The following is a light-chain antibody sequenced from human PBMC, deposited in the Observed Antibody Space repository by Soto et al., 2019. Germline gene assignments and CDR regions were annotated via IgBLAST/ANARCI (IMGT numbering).Light chain of an antibody. J-gene: IGLJ1*01. CDR2: EVS. Sequence: QSVLTQPAFVSGSPGQSITISCTGTSSDVGGYNYVSWYQHPPGKAPKLMISEVSNRPSGVSTRFSGSKSGNTASLTISGLQAEDEADYYCSSYTSTSTRVFGTGTKVTVL. V-gene: IGLV2-14*01. CDR1: SSDVGGYNY. CDR3: SSYTSTSTRV.